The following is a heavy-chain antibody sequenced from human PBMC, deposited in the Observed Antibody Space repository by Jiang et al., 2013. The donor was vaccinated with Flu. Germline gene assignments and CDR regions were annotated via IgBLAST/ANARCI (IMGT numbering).Heavy chain of an antibody. CDR3: ARGNWRFYFDY. V-gene: IGHV1-3*01. CDR2: INGGNGNT. D-gene: IGHD3-3*01. CDR1: GYTFTSYA. Sequence: SGAEVKKPGASLKVSCKTSGYTFTSYAVHWVRQAPGQGLEWMGWINGGNGNTRSSQKFQGRVTITRDTSANTAYMELGSLTSEDTAVYYCARGNWRFYFDYWGQGTLVTVSS. J-gene: IGHJ4*02.